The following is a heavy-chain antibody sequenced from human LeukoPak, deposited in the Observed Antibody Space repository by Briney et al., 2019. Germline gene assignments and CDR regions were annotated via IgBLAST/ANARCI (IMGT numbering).Heavy chain of an antibody. V-gene: IGHV4-39*07. CDR1: GGSISSSSYY. Sequence: SETLSLTCTVSGGSISSSSYYWGWIRQPPGKGLEWIGEINHSGSTNYNPSLKSRVTISVDTSKNQFSLKLSSVTAADTAVYYCARGLVAAAGHNWFDPWGQGTLVTVSS. CDR2: INHSGST. D-gene: IGHD6-13*01. CDR3: ARGLVAAAGHNWFDP. J-gene: IGHJ5*02.